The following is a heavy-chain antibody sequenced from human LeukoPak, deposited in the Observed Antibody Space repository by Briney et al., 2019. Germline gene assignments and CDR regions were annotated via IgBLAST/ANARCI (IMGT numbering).Heavy chain of an antibody. D-gene: IGHD3-10*01. CDR3: ARGMYFYTNTGLPINDAFDI. CDR2: INPNDGST. J-gene: IGHJ3*02. CDR1: GYTFTGYY. Sequence: ASVKVSCKASGYTFTGYYIHWVRQAPGQGLEWLGWINPNDGSTSYVQKFQGRVTMARDTSITTAYMELSRLRSDDTAMYYCARGMYFYTNTGLPINDAFDIWGQGTMVTVSS. V-gene: IGHV1-2*02.